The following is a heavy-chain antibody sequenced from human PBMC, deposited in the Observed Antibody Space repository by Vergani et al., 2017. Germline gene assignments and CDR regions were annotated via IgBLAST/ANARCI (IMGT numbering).Heavy chain of an antibody. J-gene: IGHJ4*02. Sequence: QVQLVESAGGVVQPGGSLRLSCVASEFTFSIFGLHWIRKAPGKGVEWLAYIGKDGINTRYRDAVKGRFTVSRDNSKGILYLQMDSLRSEDTALYYCAKYLRDATDGLPDSWGPGTLVIVSS. CDR1: EFTFSIFG. CDR3: AKYLRDATDGLPDS. V-gene: IGHV3-30*02. D-gene: IGHD2-21*02. CDR2: IGKDGINT.